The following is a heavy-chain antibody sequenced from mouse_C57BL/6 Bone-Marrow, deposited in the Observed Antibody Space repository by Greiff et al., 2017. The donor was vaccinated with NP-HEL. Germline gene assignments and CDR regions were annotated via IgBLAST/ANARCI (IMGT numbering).Heavy chain of an antibody. D-gene: IGHD2-4*01. CDR3: ARGDDYDEAY. CDR1: GFTFSSYA. V-gene: IGHV5-4*01. CDR2: ISDGGSYT. J-gene: IGHJ3*01. Sequence: EVQLVESGGGLVKPGGSLKLSCAASGFTFSSYAMSWVRQTPEKRLEWVATISDGGSYTYYPDNVKGRFTLSRDNAKNNLYLQMSHLKSEDTAMYYCARGDDYDEAYWGQGTLVTVSA.